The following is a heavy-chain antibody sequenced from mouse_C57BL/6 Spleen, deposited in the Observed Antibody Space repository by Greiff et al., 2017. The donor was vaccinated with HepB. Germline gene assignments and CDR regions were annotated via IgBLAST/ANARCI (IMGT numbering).Heavy chain of an antibody. Sequence: EVKLQESGPGMVKPSQSLSLTCTVTGYSITSGYDWHWIRHFPGNQLVWMGYISYSGSTNYNPSLNSRISITHDTSKNHFFLKLNSVTTEDTATYYCARDYGSGYVDVWGTGTTVTVSS. CDR2: ISYSGST. D-gene: IGHD1-1*01. CDR1: GYSITSGYD. CDR3: ARDYGSGYVDV. J-gene: IGHJ1*03. V-gene: IGHV3-1*01.